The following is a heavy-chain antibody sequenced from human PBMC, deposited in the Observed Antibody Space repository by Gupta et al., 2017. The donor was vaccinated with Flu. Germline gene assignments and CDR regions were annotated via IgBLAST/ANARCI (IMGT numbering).Heavy chain of an antibody. CDR3: ARDRVPTSGMDV. V-gene: IGHV3-48*01. J-gene: IGHJ6*02. Sequence: FSIYNLNWVCRAPGKGLEWISYISSTSSSRHYADSVKGRVTISRDNAKNSLYLQMNSLRVEDTAVYYCARDRVPTSGMDVWCQGTTVTVSS. CDR2: ISSTSSSR. CDR1: FSIYN. D-gene: IGHD3-10*01.